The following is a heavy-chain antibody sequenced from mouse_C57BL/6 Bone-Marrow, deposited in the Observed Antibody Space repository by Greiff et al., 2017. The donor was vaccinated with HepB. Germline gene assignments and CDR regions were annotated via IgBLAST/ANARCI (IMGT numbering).Heavy chain of an antibody. D-gene: IGHD2-4*01. CDR3: ARYDYGYAMDY. Sequence: EVKLMESGGDLVKPGGSLKLSCAASGFTFSSYGMSWVRRTPDKRLEWVATISSGGSYTYYPDSVKGRFTISRDNAKNTLHLQMSSLKSEDTAMYYCARYDYGYAMDYWGQGTSVTVSS. J-gene: IGHJ4*01. CDR1: GFTFSSYG. V-gene: IGHV5-6*01. CDR2: ISSGGSYT.